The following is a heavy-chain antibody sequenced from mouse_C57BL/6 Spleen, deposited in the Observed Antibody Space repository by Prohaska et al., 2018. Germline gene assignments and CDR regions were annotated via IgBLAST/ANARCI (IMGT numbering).Heavy chain of an antibody. Sequence: EVQLQQSGPELVKPGASVKISCKASGYTFTDYYMNWVKQSHGKSLEWIGDINPNNGGTSYNQKFKGKATLTVDKSSSTAYMELRSLTSEDSAVYYCARRPTLVATDYFDYWGQGTTLTVSS. V-gene: IGHV1-26*01. CDR1: GYTFTDYY. D-gene: IGHD1-1*01. J-gene: IGHJ2*01. CDR3: ARRPTLVATDYFDY. CDR2: INPNNGGT.